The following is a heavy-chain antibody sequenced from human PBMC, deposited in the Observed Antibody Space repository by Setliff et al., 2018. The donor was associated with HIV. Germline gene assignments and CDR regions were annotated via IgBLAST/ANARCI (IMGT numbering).Heavy chain of an antibody. J-gene: IGHJ4*02. Sequence: SETLSLTCAVSGYSISSGYYWGWIRQPPGKGLEWIGSIYHSGSTYYNPSLKSRVTISVDASKNQFSLKLSSVTAADTAVYYCVRGLGYYDSSGSYLYYFDYWGQGTLVTVSS. D-gene: IGHD3-22*01. V-gene: IGHV4-38-2*01. CDR1: GYSISSGYY. CDR2: IYHSGST. CDR3: VRGLGYYDSSGSYLYYFDY.